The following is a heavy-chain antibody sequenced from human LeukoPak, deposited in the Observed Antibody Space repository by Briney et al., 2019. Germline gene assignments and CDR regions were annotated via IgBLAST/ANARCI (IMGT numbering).Heavy chain of an antibody. V-gene: IGHV4-34*01. CDR3: ARGQGTVTTH. CDR2: INHSGSA. Sequence: PSETLSLTCAVSGGSFSGYYWTWIRQPPGKGLEWIGEINHSGSANYNPSLKSRVTISLDTSKNQFSLDLSSVTAADTAVYYCARGQGTVTTHWDQGTLVTVSS. D-gene: IGHD4-17*01. J-gene: IGHJ4*02. CDR1: GGSFSGYY.